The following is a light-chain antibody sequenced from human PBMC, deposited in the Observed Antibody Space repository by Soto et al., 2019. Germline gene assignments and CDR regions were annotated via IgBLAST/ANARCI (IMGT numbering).Light chain of an antibody. CDR1: HRSSSY. Sequence: DIQMTQSPSSLSASVGDRVTITCRASHRSSSYLTWYQQKPGKAPKRLIYVAFSLQSGVPSRSSGSGSGTDFTLTISSLQPEDFATYYCQQSYSTPLYTFGQGTKVDIK. CDR3: QQSYSTPLYT. CDR2: VAF. J-gene: IGKJ2*01. V-gene: IGKV1-39*01.